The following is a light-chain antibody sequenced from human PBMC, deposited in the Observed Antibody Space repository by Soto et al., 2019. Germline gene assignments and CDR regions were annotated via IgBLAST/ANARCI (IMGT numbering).Light chain of an antibody. CDR2: AAS. CDR1: QGISSY. CDR3: KQYYSYPIT. Sequence: AIRMTQSPSSLSASTGDRVTITCRASQGISSYLAWYQQKPGKAPKLLIYAASTLQSGVPSRFSASGSGTDFTLTSSCLQSEDFATYYCKQYYSYPITFGQGTRLEIK. J-gene: IGKJ5*01. V-gene: IGKV1-8*01.